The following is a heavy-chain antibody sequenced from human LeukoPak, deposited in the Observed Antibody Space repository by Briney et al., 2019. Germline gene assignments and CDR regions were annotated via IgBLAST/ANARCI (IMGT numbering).Heavy chain of an antibody. Sequence: GGSLRLSCAASGFTFSSYAMSWVRQAPGKGLEWVSVIYSGGSTYYADSVKGRFTISRDNSKNTLYLQMNSLRAEDTAVYYCARVGASGCFDYWGQGTLVTVSS. V-gene: IGHV3-53*01. D-gene: IGHD3-22*01. CDR2: IYSGGST. J-gene: IGHJ4*02. CDR3: ARVGASGCFDY. CDR1: GFTFSSYA.